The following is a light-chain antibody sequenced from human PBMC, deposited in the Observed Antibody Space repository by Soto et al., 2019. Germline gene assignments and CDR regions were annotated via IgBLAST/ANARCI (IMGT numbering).Light chain of an antibody. CDR3: KQSIQYPLT. J-gene: IGKJ4*01. CDR2: EVS. V-gene: IGKV2D-29*01. CDR1: QSLQDTDGKTH. Sequence: DIVMTQTPLSLSVTPGQPASISCKSSQSLQDTDGKTHLYWYLQKPGQPPQLLIYEVSNRFFGVSDRFSGSGSGTHFTLKVSRVEAEDVGVFYCKQSIQYPLTFGGGTKVEIK.